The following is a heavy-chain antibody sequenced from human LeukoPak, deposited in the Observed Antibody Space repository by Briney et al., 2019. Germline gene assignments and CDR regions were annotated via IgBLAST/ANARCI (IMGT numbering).Heavy chain of an antibody. D-gene: IGHD3-22*01. CDR2: IYYSGST. CDR3: ARQADYYNSSGYYSLVDY. J-gene: IGHJ4*02. CDR1: GGSISSYY. Sequence: SETLSLTCTVSGGSISSYYWSWIRQPPGKGLEWIGYIYYSGSTNYNPSLKSRVTISVDTSKNQFSLKLSSVTAADTAVYYCARQADYYNSSGYYSLVDYWGQGTLVTVSS. V-gene: IGHV4-59*01.